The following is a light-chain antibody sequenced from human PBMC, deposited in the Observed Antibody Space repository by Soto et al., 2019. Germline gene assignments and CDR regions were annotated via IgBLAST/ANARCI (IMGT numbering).Light chain of an antibody. Sequence: QSALTQPRSVSGSPGPSVTISCTGTSSDVGGYNYVSWYQQHPGKAPKVMIYDVSKRPSGLPDRFSGYKSGNTASLTISGLQAEDGADYYCCSYAGGYTDVCGLGTKLTVL. J-gene: IGLJ1*01. CDR2: DVS. CDR1: SSDVGGYNY. V-gene: IGLV2-11*01. CDR3: CSYAGGYTDV.